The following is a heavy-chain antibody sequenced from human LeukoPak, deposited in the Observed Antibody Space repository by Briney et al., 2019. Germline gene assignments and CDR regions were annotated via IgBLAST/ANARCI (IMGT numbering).Heavy chain of an antibody. D-gene: IGHD2-21*02. J-gene: IGHJ4*02. V-gene: IGHV3-21*01. CDR3: ARTATPYCGGDCYDFDY. Sequence: GGSLRLSCAASRFTFSSYSMNGVRQAPAKGLEWGSSICSSSSDIYYADSVKGRFTISRENAKNSLYLQMNSLRAEDTAVYYCARTATPYCGGDCYDFDYWGQGTLVTVSS. CDR2: ICSSSSDI. CDR1: RFTFSSYS.